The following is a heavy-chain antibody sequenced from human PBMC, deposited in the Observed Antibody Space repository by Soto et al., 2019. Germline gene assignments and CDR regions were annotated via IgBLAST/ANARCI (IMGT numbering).Heavy chain of an antibody. V-gene: IGHV3-66*01. J-gene: IGHJ6*03. CDR3: ARGKYSIYWGYYNYMNV. CDR1: GFTVSSNY. D-gene: IGHD4-4*01. Sequence: GGSMRLSCAASGFTVSSNYMSWVRQAPGKGLEWVSVIYSGGATYYADSVKGRFTISRDNSKNTLYLQMNSLRAEDTAVYYCARGKYSIYWGYYNYMNVWGKVITLTVCS. CDR2: IYSGGAT.